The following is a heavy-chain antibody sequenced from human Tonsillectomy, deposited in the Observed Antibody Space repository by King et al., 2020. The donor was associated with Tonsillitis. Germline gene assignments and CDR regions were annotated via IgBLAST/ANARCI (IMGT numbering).Heavy chain of an antibody. CDR3: ARETGGWRAFDY. Sequence: HVQLVESGAEVKKPGDSVKVSCKASGYTFSDYSINWVRQAPGQGLEWMGWIKPDSGGTNYAHKFDGRVTMTRDTSIKTAYMELTGLRSDDTATYYCARETGGWRAFDYWGQGALVTVSS. J-gene: IGHJ4*02. CDR1: GYTFSDYS. V-gene: IGHV1-2*07. D-gene: IGHD6-19*01. CDR2: IKPDSGGT.